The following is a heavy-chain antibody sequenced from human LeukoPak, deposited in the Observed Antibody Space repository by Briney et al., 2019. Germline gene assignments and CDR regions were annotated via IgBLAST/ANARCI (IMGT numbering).Heavy chain of an antibody. Sequence: ASVKVSCKASGYTFTNYDINWVRQATGQGLEWMGWMNPNSGNTGYAQKFQGRVTMTRNTSISTAYMELSSLRSEDTAVYYCASSGDIVVVPAARPIYYYYMDVWGKGTTVTVSS. J-gene: IGHJ6*03. CDR3: ASSGDIVVVPAARPIYYYYMDV. CDR2: MNPNSGNT. D-gene: IGHD2-2*01. V-gene: IGHV1-8*01. CDR1: GYTFTNYD.